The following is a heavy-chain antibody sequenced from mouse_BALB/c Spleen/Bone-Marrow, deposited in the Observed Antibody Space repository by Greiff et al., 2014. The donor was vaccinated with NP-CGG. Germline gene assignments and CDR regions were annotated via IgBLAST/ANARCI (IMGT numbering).Heavy chain of an antibody. J-gene: IGHJ2*01. D-gene: IGHD1-1*01. Sequence: EVQLQQSGPELVKPGASMKISCKASGYSFTGYTMNWVKQSHGKNLEWIGLINPFNGGSIYNQKFKGKATLTIHKSSSTAYMELLSLTSEGSAVYYCARGDYGSSPFDYWGQGTTLTVSS. CDR3: ARGDYGSSPFDY. V-gene: IGHV1-18*01. CDR2: INPFNGGS. CDR1: GYSFTGYT.